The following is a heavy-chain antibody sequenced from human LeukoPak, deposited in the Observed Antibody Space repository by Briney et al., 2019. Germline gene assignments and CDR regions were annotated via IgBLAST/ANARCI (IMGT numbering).Heavy chain of an antibody. CDR2: ISGNGGRT. CDR3: AKDLNWGGR. V-gene: IGHV3-23*01. D-gene: IGHD7-27*01. Sequence: GGSLRLSCAASGFTFSILDMSWVRQAPGKGLEWVSAISGNGGRTYYADSVKGRFTISRDNSKNTLYLQINSLRAEDTAVYYCAKDLNWGGRWGQGTLVTVSS. CDR1: GFTFSILD. J-gene: IGHJ4*02.